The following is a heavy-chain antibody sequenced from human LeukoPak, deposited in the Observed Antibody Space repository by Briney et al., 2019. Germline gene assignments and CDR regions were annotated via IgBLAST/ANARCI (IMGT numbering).Heavy chain of an antibody. CDR2: IIPIFGTA. CDR1: GGTFSSYA. V-gene: IGHV1-69*05. CDR3: ARDLEKYSSSWYGGDY. Sequence: SSVKVSCKASGGTFSSYAISWVRQAPGQGLEWMGRIIPIFGTANYAQKFQGRVTITTDESTSTAYMELSSLRSEDTAVYYCARDLEKYSSSWYGGDYWGQGTLVTVSS. D-gene: IGHD6-13*01. J-gene: IGHJ4*02.